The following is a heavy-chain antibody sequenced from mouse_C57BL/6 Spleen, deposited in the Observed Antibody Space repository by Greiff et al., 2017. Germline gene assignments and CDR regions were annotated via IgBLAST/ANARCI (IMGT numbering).Heavy chain of an antibody. V-gene: IGHV1-69*01. CDR3: ARGGLREREYYFDY. Sequence: QVQLKQPGAELVMPGASVKLSCKASGYTFTSYWMHWVKQRPGQGLEWIGEIDPSDSYTNYNQKFKGKSTLTVDKSSSTAYMQLSSLTSEDSAVYYCARGGLREREYYFDYWGQGTTLTVSS. CDR2: IDPSDSYT. CDR1: GYTFTSYW. J-gene: IGHJ2*01. D-gene: IGHD2-4*01.